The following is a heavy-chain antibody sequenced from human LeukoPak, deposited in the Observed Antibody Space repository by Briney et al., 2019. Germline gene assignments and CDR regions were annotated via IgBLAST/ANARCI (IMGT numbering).Heavy chain of an antibody. Sequence: GGSLKLSCTTSGSVVTTFGMDWVRQAPGRGLEAVAFSPKDDYDHKYADSVKGRFTISRYKSKNILFLEMNSLTPDDTAIYYCARSYVLKILDYWGQGTLVSVSS. D-gene: IGHD3-3*01. CDR3: ARSYVLKILDY. CDR2: SPKDDYDH. J-gene: IGHJ4*02. V-gene: IGHV3-30*02. CDR1: GSVVTTFG.